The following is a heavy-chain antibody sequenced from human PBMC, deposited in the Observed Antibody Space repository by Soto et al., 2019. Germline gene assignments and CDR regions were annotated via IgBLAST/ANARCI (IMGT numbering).Heavy chain of an antibody. Sequence: EVQLVESGGGTVQPGGSLRLSCAASGFSFSSFAMNWVRQAPGKGLEWISYISSSSSSIYYADSVKGRFTISRDNAKNSLYLQMNSLRDEDTAVYYCASLSIFGGYWGQGPLVSVSS. CDR3: ASLSIFGGY. CDR1: GFSFSSFA. V-gene: IGHV3-48*02. J-gene: IGHJ4*02. CDR2: ISSSSSSI. D-gene: IGHD3-3*01.